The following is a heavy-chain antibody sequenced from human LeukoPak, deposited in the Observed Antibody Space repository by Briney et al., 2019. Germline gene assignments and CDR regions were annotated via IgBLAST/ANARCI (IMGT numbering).Heavy chain of an antibody. V-gene: IGHV3-7*01. Sequence: PGGSLRLSCAASGFTFSSYWMSWVRQAPGKGLEWVANIKQDGSEKYYVDSVKGRFTIPRDNAKNSLYLQMNSLRAEDTAVYYCARDRGVGYVDYWGQGTLVTVSS. CDR3: ARDRGVGYVDY. CDR1: GFTFSSYW. D-gene: IGHD3-10*01. J-gene: IGHJ4*02. CDR2: IKQDGSEK.